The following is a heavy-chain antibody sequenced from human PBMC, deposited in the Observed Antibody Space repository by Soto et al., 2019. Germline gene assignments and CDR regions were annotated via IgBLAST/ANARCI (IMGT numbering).Heavy chain of an antibody. Sequence: ASVKVSCKASGYTFTSYAMHWVRQAPGQRLEWMGWINAGNGNTKYSQKFQGRVTITRDTSAGTAYMELSSLRSEDTAVYYCARSKQWLARDYYYYYYMDVWGKGTTVTVS. CDR1: GYTFTSYA. D-gene: IGHD6-19*01. CDR2: INAGNGNT. J-gene: IGHJ6*03. V-gene: IGHV1-3*01. CDR3: ARSKQWLARDYYYYYYMDV.